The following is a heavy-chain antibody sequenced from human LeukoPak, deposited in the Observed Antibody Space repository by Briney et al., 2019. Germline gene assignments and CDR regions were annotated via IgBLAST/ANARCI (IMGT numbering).Heavy chain of an antibody. D-gene: IGHD4-17*01. Sequence: SETLSLTCTVSGGSISSYHWSWIRQPPGKGLEWIGYIYYSGRNNYNPSRKSRVTISVDTCKKQFSLKLSSVAAADTAGEYWGSDGAGGDYTSYWYFALWGRGPLVTVSS. J-gene: IGHJ2*01. CDR1: GGSISSYH. CDR3: GSDGAGGDYTSYWYFAL. CDR2: IYYSGRN. V-gene: IGHV4-59*08.